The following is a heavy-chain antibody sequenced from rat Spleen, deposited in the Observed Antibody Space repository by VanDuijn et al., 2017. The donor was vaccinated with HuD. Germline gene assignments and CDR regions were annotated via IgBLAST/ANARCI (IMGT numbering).Heavy chain of an antibody. Sequence: EVQLVESGGDLVQPGRSVKLSCAASGFTFSSFPMAWVRQAPTKGLEWVATISTRGGSTYYRDSVKGRFTISRDNAKSTLSLQMNILRSEDTATYYCTRDSTVVTYYFDYWGQGVMVTVSS. J-gene: IGHJ2*01. CDR2: ISTRGGST. V-gene: IGHV5-46*01. D-gene: IGHD1-1*01. CDR3: TRDSTVVTYYFDY. CDR1: GFTFSSFP.